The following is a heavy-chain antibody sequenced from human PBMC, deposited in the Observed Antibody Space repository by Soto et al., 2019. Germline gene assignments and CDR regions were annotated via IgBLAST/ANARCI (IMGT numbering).Heavy chain of an antibody. J-gene: IGHJ6*02. V-gene: IGHV1-69*05. Sequence: QVQLVQSGAEVTKPGSSVKVACKASGGTFSSYAISWVRQAPGQGLEWMGGIIPIFGTANYAQKFQGRVTITSDESTSTAYMELTSLRSADTAVYYCARHVPAAGYYYGMDVWGQGTTVSVSS. CDR2: IIPIFGTA. CDR3: ARHVPAAGYYYGMDV. CDR1: GGTFSSYA. D-gene: IGHD2-2*01.